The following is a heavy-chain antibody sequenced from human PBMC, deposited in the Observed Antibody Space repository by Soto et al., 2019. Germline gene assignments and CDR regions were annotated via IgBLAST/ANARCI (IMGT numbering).Heavy chain of an antibody. CDR3: ARPLRPRGAALYYYYGMDV. D-gene: IGHD6-25*01. CDR2: ISSSSSYI. V-gene: IGHV3-21*01. Sequence: EVQLVESGGGLVKPGGSLRLSCAASGFTFSSYSMNWVRQAPGKGLEWVSSISSSSSYIYYADSVKGRFTISRDNAKNPLYLQMNSLRAEDTAVYYCARPLRPRGAALYYYYGMDVWGQGTTVTVSS. J-gene: IGHJ6*02. CDR1: GFTFSSYS.